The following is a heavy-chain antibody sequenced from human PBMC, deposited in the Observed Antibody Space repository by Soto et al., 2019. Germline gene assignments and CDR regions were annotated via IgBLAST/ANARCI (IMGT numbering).Heavy chain of an antibody. CDR1: GFTFSSYW. CDR2: IKQDGSEK. D-gene: IGHD3-9*01. Sequence: EVQLVESGGGLVQPGGSLRLSCAASGFTFSSYWMSWVRQAPGKGLEWVANIKQDGSEKYYVDSVKGRFTISRDNAKNSLYLQMNSLRAEDTAVYYCAREGDYDILTGYFRSYMDVWGKGTTVTVSS. CDR3: AREGDYDILTGYFRSYMDV. J-gene: IGHJ6*03. V-gene: IGHV3-7*01.